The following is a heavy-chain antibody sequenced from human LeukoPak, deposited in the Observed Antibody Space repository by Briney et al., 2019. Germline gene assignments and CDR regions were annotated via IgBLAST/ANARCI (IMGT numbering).Heavy chain of an antibody. V-gene: IGHV3-33*01. CDR3: ARDPNKYYGSGSCFDY. D-gene: IGHD3-10*01. CDR2: IWYDGSNK. Sequence: GRSLRLSCAASGFTFSSYGMHWVRQAPGKGLEWVAVIWYDGSNKYYADSVKGRFTISRDNSKNTLYLQMNSLRAEDTAVYYCARDPNKYYGSGSCFDYWGQGTLVTVSS. J-gene: IGHJ4*02. CDR1: GFTFSSYG.